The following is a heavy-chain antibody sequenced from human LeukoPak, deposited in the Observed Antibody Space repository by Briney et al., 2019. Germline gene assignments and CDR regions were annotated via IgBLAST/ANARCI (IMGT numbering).Heavy chain of an antibody. CDR2: IKQDGSEK. V-gene: IGHV3-7*01. CDR3: ARDLGYSSGWAAFDY. J-gene: IGHJ4*02. Sequence: GGSLRLSCAASGFTFSSYWMSWVRQAPGRGLEWVANIKQDGSEKYYVDSVKGRFTISRDNAKNSLYLQMNSLRAEDTAVYYCARDLGYSSGWAAFDYWGQGTLVTVSS. D-gene: IGHD6-19*01. CDR1: GFTFSSYW.